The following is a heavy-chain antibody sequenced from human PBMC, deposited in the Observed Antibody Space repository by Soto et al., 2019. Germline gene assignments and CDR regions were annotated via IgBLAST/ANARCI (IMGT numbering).Heavy chain of an antibody. Sequence: RRLSCTASGFTFGDYAMSWFRQAPGKGLEWVGFIRSKAYGGTTEYAASVKGRFTISRDDSKSIAYLQMNSLKTEDTAVYYCTRTEGWELHFDYWGQGTLVTVSS. V-gene: IGHV3-49*03. CDR3: TRTEGWELHFDY. CDR1: GFTFGDYA. J-gene: IGHJ4*02. D-gene: IGHD1-26*01. CDR2: IRSKAYGGTT.